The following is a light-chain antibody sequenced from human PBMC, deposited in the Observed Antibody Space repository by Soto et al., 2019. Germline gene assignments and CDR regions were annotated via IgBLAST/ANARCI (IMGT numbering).Light chain of an antibody. J-gene: IGKJ4*01. V-gene: IGKV3-15*01. Sequence: EIVVTQSPATLSVSPGERATLSCRASQSVGNNFAWYQQKPGQAPRLLIFATSTRATGVPARFSGSGSGTEFTLIISSLQSEDFVVYYCQQYGDWPLTFGGGAKVEIE. CDR2: ATS. CDR1: QSVGNN. CDR3: QQYGDWPLT.